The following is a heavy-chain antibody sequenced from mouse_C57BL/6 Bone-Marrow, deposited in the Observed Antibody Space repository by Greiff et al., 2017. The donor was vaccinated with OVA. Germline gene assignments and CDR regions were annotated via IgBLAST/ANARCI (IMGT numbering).Heavy chain of an antibody. D-gene: IGHD2-4*01. CDR3: ARLRLRSAY. CDR2: IHPNSGRT. V-gene: IGHV1-64*01. Sequence: QVHVKQPGAELVKPGASVKLSCKASGYTFTSYWMHWVKQRPGQGLEWIGMIHPNSGRTNYNEKFKSKATLTVDKSSSTAYMQLSSLTSEDSAVYYCARLRLRSAYWGQGTLVTVSA. J-gene: IGHJ3*01. CDR1: GYTFTSYW.